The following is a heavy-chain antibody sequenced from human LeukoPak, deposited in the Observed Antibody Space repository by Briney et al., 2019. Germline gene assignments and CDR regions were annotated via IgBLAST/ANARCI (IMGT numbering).Heavy chain of an antibody. D-gene: IGHD3-10*01. J-gene: IGHJ4*02. Sequence: ASVKVSCKASGYTFTSYGISWVRQAPGQGLEWMGWISAYNGNTNYTQELQGRVTMTTDTSTSTAYMELRSLRSDDTAVYYCARDLRARYYGSGSHDYWGQGTLVTVSS. CDR3: ARDLRARYYGSGSHDY. CDR1: GYTFTSYG. CDR2: ISAYNGNT. V-gene: IGHV1-18*01.